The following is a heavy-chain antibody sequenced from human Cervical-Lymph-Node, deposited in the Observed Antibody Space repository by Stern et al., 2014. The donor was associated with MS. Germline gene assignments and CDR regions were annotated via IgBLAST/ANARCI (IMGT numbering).Heavy chain of an antibody. CDR2: FDPEDGET. Sequence: VQLVESGAEVKKPGASVKVSCKVSGYTLTELSMHWVRQAPGKGLEWMGGFDPEDGETIYAQKFQGRVTMTEDTSTDTAYMELSKDTAVYYCATDRDDFRSGYSAPTKGYGLDVWGQGTTVTVTS. CDR1: GYTLTELS. CDR3: ATDRDDFRSGYSAPTKGYGLDV. D-gene: IGHD3-3*01. V-gene: IGHV1-24*01. J-gene: IGHJ6*02.